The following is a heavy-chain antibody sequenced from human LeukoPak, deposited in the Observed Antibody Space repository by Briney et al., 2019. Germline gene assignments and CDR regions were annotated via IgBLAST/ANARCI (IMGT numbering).Heavy chain of an antibody. D-gene: IGHD4-11*01. CDR3: ARSYSNYGGDYYYYMDV. CDR1: GYTFTSLD. V-gene: IGHV1-8*01. Sequence: GASVKVSCKASGYTFTSLDINWVRQATGQGLEWMGWMNPNSGNTGYAQKFQGRVTLTRNTAINTAYMELSSLRSEDTAVYYCARSYSNYGGDYYYYMDVWGKGTTVTVSS. CDR2: MNPNSGNT. J-gene: IGHJ6*03.